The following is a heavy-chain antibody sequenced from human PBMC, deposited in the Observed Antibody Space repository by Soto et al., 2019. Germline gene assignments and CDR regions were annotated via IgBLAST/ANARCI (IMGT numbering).Heavy chain of an antibody. J-gene: IGHJ6*03. CDR1: GFTFSSYA. CDR3: ARGKDGRRAGTYYFDMDV. V-gene: IGHV3-7*01. D-gene: IGHD1-1*01. Sequence: PGGSLRLSCAASGFTFSSYAMSWVRQAPGKGLEWVANIKQDGSEKYFLDSLKGRFTISRDNAKNSFYLLMNSLRAEDTAVYYCARGKDGRRAGTYYFDMDVWGKGTTVTVSS. CDR2: IKQDGSEK.